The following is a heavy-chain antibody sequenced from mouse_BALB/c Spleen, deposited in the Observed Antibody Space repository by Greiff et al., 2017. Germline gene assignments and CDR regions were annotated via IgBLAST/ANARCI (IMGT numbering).Heavy chain of an antibody. CDR1: GYTFTDYE. CDR3: TRGLQRRFDY. J-gene: IGHJ2*01. D-gene: IGHD1-1*01. V-gene: IGHV1-15*01. Sequence: LVESGAELVRPGASVTLSCKASGYTFTDYEMHWVKQTPVHGLEWIGAIDPETGGTAYNQKFKGKATLTADKSSSTAYMELRSLTSEDSAVYYCTRGLQRRFDYWGQGTTLTVSS. CDR2: IDPETGGT.